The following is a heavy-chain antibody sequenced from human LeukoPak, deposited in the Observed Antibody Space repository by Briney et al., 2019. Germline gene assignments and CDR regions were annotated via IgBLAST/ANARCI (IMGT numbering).Heavy chain of an antibody. CDR1: GGSIRSDTSY. CDR2: ILYSGTT. Sequence: SETLSLTCTVSGGSIRSDTSYWAWIRQPPGRGLEWIGGILYSGTTYYSPSLKSRVTISVDTSKNQFSLRLTSVTAADTAVFYCARHRFYYGLGVWGQGTTVTVTS. J-gene: IGHJ6*02. CDR3: ARHRFYYGLGV. V-gene: IGHV4-39*01. D-gene: IGHD3-3*01.